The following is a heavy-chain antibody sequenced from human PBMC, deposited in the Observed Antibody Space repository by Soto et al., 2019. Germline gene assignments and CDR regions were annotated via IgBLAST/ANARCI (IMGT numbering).Heavy chain of an antibody. CDR2: IIPIFGTA. D-gene: IGHD3-22*01. V-gene: IGHV1-69*06. J-gene: IGHJ4*02. Sequence: SVKVSCKASGGTFSSYAISWVRQAPGQGLEWMGGIIPIFGTANYAQKFQGRVTITADKSTSTAYMELSSLRSEDTAVYYCAREGGGYYYDSSGYYGYWGQGTLVTVSS. CDR3: AREGGGYYYDSSGYYGY. CDR1: GGTFSSYA.